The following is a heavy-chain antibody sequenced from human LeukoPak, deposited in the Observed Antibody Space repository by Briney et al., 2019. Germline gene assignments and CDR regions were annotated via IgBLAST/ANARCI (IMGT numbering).Heavy chain of an antibody. CDR2: ISSSNTI. J-gene: IGHJ4*02. CDR1: GFTFSSYS. Sequence: GGSLRLSCAASGFTFSSYSMNWVRQAPGKGLEWVSYISSSNTIYYADSVKGRFTISRDNAKNSLYLQMDSLRDEDTAVYYCARDILTKQAYSGYDNWGQGTLVTVSS. D-gene: IGHD5-12*01. CDR3: ARDILTKQAYSGYDN. V-gene: IGHV3-48*02.